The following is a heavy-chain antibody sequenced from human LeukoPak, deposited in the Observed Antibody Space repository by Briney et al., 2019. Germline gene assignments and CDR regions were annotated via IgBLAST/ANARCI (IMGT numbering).Heavy chain of an antibody. Sequence: PGGSLRLSCAASGFTFSSYGMNWVRQAPGKGLEWVSHISSSGRNMYYADSVKGRFTISRDNAKKLLYLQMNSLRGEDTAVYYCARLGSFCTNGVCYGAWGQGTLVTVSS. V-gene: IGHV3-48*03. J-gene: IGHJ5*02. CDR2: ISSSGRNM. CDR1: GFTFSSYG. D-gene: IGHD2-8*01. CDR3: ARLGSFCTNGVCYGA.